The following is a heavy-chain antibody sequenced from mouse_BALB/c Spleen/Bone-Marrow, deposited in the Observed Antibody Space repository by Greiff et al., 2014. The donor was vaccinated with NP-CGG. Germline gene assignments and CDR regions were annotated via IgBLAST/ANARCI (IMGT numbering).Heavy chain of an antibody. CDR3: ARSYGKNVDY. Sequence: VQLQQSGAELAKPGAPVKMSCKASGYTFTSYWMHWVKQRPGQGLGWIGNINPSTGYTEYNQRFKDKATLTADKSSSTAYMQLNSLTSEDSAVYYCARSYGKNVDYWGQGTTLTVSS. J-gene: IGHJ2*01. V-gene: IGHV1-7*01. D-gene: IGHD2-1*01. CDR1: GYTFTSYW. CDR2: INPSTGYT.